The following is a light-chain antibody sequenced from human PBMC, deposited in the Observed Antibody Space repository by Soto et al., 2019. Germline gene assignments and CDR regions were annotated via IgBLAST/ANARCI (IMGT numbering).Light chain of an antibody. Sequence: DVVMTQSPLSLPVTLGQPASISCRSSQSLVYSDGNTYLNWLPQRPGQSPRRLIYKVSNRDSGVPDRFSGSGSGTDFTMKISRVEAEAVGVYYCMQGTHWPPTFGQGTKVEIK. CDR1: QSLVYSDGNTY. J-gene: IGKJ1*01. V-gene: IGKV2-30*01. CDR3: MQGTHWPPT. CDR2: KVS.